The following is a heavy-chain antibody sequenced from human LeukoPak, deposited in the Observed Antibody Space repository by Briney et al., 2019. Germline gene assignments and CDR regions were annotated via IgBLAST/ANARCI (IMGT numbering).Heavy chain of an antibody. CDR2: ISSIDTST. J-gene: IGHJ4*02. Sequence: PGGSLRLSCVGSGFTFRGYYMSWIRQAPGKGLEWIADISSIDTSTYYADSVRGRITISRDNSEDSVYLQMNSLRVEDTAVYYCARGYSYGRGYYFDHGGQGALVTVSS. D-gene: IGHD5-18*01. CDR3: ARGYSYGRGYYFDH. CDR1: GFTFRGYY. V-gene: IGHV3-11*01.